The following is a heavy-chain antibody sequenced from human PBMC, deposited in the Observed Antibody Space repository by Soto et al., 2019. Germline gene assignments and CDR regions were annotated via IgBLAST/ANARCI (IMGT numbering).Heavy chain of an antibody. CDR2: IIPIFGTA. CDR1: GGTFSSYA. J-gene: IGHJ6*02. CDR3: ASSLREYCSSTSCYPYGMDV. D-gene: IGHD2-2*01. Sequence: QVQLVQSGAEVKKPGSSVKVSCNASGGTFSSYAISWVRQAPGQGLAWLGVIIPIFGTATYAQKFQGRVTITADKSTSTAYMELSSLRSEETAVYYCASSLREYCSSTSCYPYGMDVWGQGTTVTVSS. V-gene: IGHV1-69*06.